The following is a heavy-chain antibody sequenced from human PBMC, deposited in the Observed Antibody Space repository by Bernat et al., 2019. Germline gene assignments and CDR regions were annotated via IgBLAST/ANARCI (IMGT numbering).Heavy chain of an antibody. D-gene: IGHD2-2*02. V-gene: IGHV4-39*02. J-gene: IGHJ6*02. CDR3: ARDQVPAAIPDYYYYGMDV. CDR2: IYYSGST. Sequence: QLQLQESGPGLVKPSETLSLTCTVSGGSISSSSYYWGWIRQPPGKGLEWIGSIYYSGSTYYNPSLMSRVTISVDTSKNQFSLKLSSVTAADTAVYYCARDQVPAAIPDYYYYGMDVWGQGTTVTVSS. CDR1: GGSISSSSYY.